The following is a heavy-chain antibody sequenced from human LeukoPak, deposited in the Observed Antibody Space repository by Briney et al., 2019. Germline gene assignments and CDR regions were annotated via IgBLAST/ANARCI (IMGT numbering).Heavy chain of an antibody. Sequence: SETLSLTCTVSGGSISSYYWSWIRQPPGKGLEWIGYIYYSGSTYYNPSLKSRVTISVDTSKNQFSLKLSSVTAADTAVYYCARTRIAAAGTLKYYFDYWGQGTLVTVSS. J-gene: IGHJ4*02. CDR2: IYYSGST. CDR1: GGSISSYY. CDR3: ARTRIAAAGTLKYYFDY. V-gene: IGHV4-59*04. D-gene: IGHD6-13*01.